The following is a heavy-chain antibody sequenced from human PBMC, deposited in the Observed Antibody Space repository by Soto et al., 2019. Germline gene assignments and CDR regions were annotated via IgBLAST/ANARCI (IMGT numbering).Heavy chain of an antibody. CDR2: IVPIVDTA. V-gene: IGHV1-69*12. CDR1: GGNFISYA. D-gene: IGHD3-16*02. J-gene: IGHJ4*02. Sequence: QVQLVQSGAEVRQPASSVKVSCKTSGGNFISYAISWVRQAPGQGLEWIGGIVPIVDTATYEQKLQRRVTITAAESTSTDYMELSRLRSDDTAVYYCVRVVSIPCDPDYWGQGTMVTVSS. CDR3: VRVVSIPCDPDY.